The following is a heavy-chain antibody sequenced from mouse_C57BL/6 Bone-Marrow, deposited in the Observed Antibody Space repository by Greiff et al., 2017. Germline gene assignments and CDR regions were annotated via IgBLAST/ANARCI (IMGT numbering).Heavy chain of an antibody. CDR3: ARKDYGSSYAGY. J-gene: IGHJ2*01. V-gene: IGHV1-61*01. CDR1: GYTFTSYW. CDR2: IYPSDSET. Sequence: QVQLKQPGAELVRPGSSVKLSCKASGYTFTSYWMDWVKQRPGQGLEWIGNIYPSDSETHYNQKFKDKATLTVDKSSSTAYMKLSSLTSEDSAVYYCARKDYGSSYAGYWGQGTTLTVSS. D-gene: IGHD1-1*01.